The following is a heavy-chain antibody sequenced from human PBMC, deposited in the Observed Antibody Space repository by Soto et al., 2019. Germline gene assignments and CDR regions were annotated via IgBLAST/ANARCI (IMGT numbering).Heavy chain of an antibody. CDR1: GFTFSSYA. Sequence: QVQLVESGGGVVQPGRSLRLSCAASGFTFSSYAMHWVRQAPGKGLEWVAVISYDGSNKYYADSVKGRFTISRDNSKNXXYLQMNSLRAEDTAVYYCARDYYRFNSGYGFSMDVWGQGTTVTVSS. D-gene: IGHD5-12*01. J-gene: IGHJ6*02. V-gene: IGHV3-30-3*01. CDR3: ARDYYRFNSGYGFSMDV. CDR2: ISYDGSNK.